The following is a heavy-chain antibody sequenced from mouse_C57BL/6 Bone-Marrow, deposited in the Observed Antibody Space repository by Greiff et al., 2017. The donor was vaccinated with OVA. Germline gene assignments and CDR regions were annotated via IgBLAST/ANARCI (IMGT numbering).Heavy chain of an antibody. Sequence: QVQLQQSGAELVKPGASVKLSCKASGYTFTSYWMQWVKQRPGQGLEWIGEIDPSDSYTNYNQKFKGKATLTVDTSSSTAYMQLSSLTSEDSAVYYCAREGRRGFDYWGQGTTLTVSS. CDR3: AREGRRGFDY. V-gene: IGHV1-50*01. J-gene: IGHJ2*01. CDR2: IDPSDSYT. CDR1: GYTFTSYW. D-gene: IGHD1-2*01.